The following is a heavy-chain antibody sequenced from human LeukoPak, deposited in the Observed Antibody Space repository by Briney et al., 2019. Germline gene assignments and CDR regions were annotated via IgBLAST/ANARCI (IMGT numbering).Heavy chain of an antibody. J-gene: IGHJ4*02. D-gene: IGHD1-26*01. V-gene: IGHV4-31*03. Sequence: SQTLSLTCTVPGGSISSGGYYWSWIRQHPGKGLEWIGYIYYSGSTYYNPSLKSRVTISVDTSKNQFSLKLSSVTAADTAVYYWARGGFAGSYAYDYWGQGTLVTVSS. CDR1: GGSISSGGYY. CDR3: ARGGFAGSYAYDY. CDR2: IYYSGST.